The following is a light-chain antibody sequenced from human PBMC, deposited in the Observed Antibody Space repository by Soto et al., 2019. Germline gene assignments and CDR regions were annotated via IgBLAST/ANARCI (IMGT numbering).Light chain of an antibody. CDR3: PQYESYSLT. J-gene: IGKJ4*01. CDR2: DAS. CDR1: HSIRDC. V-gene: IGKV1-5*01. Sequence: DIQMTQSPSTLSASVGDRVTITCRASHSIRDCLAWYQQKPGKAPKLLIFDASNLESGVPSRFSGSGSGTEFTLTISSLKPDDFATYYCPQYESYSLTFGGGTKVDIK.